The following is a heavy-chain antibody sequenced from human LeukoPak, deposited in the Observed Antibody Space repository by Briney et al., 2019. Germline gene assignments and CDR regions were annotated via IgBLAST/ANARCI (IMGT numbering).Heavy chain of an antibody. V-gene: IGHV3-53*01. CDR3: ARDRAAAYFDY. CDR2: IYSGGST. CDR1: GFTVSSNY. J-gene: IGHJ4*01. Sequence: GGSLRLSCAASGFTVSSNYMSWVRQAPGKGLEWVSVIYSGGSTYYADSVKGRFTISRDNSKNTLYLQMNGLRAEDTAVYYCARDRAAAYFDYWGQEPWSPSPQ. D-gene: IGHD6-13*01.